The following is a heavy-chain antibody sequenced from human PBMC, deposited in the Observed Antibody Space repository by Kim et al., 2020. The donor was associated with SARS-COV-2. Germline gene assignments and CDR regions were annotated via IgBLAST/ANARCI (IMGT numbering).Heavy chain of an antibody. CDR1: GFTFSSYA. J-gene: IGHJ5*02. D-gene: IGHD2-2*01. CDR3: AKDVVVVPAAKFDP. Sequence: GGSLRLSCAASGFTFSSYAMSWVRQAPGKGLEWVSVISGSGGSTYYADSVKGRFTISRDNSKNTLYLQMNSLRAEDTAVYYCAKDVVVVPAAKFDPWGQGTLVTVSS. V-gene: IGHV3-23*01. CDR2: ISGSGGST.